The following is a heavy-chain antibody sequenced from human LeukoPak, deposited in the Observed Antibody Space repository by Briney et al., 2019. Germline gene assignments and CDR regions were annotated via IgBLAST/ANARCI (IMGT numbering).Heavy chain of an antibody. V-gene: IGHV4-59*12. CDR3: AKSYGYGLVDI. D-gene: IGHD5-18*01. J-gene: IGHJ3*02. CDR2: IYYSGST. Sequence: SETLSLTCTVSRGSISGYYWSWIRQPPGKGLEWIGYIYYSGSTNYNPSLKSRVTISVDTSKNQFSLKLTSVTAADTAVYYCAKSYGYGLVDIWGQGTMVTVSS. CDR1: RGSISGYY.